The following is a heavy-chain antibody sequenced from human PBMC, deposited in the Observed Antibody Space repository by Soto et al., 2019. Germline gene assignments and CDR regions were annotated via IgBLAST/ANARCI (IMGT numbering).Heavy chain of an antibody. Sequence: PSETLSLTCTVSGGSISSYYWSWIRQPPGKGLEWIGYIYYSGSTNYNPSLKSRVTISVDTSKNQFSLKLSSVTAADTAVYYCAKITTYYYDGWGDYYFDYWGQGTLVTVSS. V-gene: IGHV4-59*01. CDR2: IYYSGST. D-gene: IGHD3-22*01. J-gene: IGHJ4*02. CDR3: AKITTYYYDGWGDYYFDY. CDR1: GGSISSYY.